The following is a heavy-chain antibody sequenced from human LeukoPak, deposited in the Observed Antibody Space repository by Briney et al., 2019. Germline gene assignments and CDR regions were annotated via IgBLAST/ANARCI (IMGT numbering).Heavy chain of an antibody. D-gene: IGHD6-13*01. CDR1: GYTFTNYD. Sequence: GASVTVACKASGYTFTNYDISWVRQATGQGLEWMGWRNPNSGRTGFAQKFQGRLTMTADTSISTAYMELSSLTSDDTAVYYCARGPVSTHGMDVWGQGTTVTVSS. J-gene: IGHJ6*02. CDR2: RNPNSGRT. CDR3: ARGPVSTHGMDV. V-gene: IGHV1-8*01.